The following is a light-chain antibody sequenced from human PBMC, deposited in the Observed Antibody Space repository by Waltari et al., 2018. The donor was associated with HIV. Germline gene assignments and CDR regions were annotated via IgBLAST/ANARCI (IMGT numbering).Light chain of an antibody. Sequence: DIQMTQSPRSLSASVGGTVTFTCRSSQKIGTSVNWYQHISGRPPRLLIFSASSLQRGISSRFSARGSGTDFTLTINNVQSEDFATYYCEQSYDFPRTFGQGTTVE. CDR2: SAS. J-gene: IGKJ1*01. CDR3: EQSYDFPRT. CDR1: QKIGTS. V-gene: IGKV1-39*01.